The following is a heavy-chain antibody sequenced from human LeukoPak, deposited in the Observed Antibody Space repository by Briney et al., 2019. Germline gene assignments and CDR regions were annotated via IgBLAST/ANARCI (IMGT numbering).Heavy chain of an antibody. CDR1: GFTFSSYA. J-gene: IGHJ5*02. D-gene: IGHD2-8*02. CDR3: ARVLTGSWDWFDP. Sequence: GGSLRLSCAASGFTFSSYAMSWVRQAPGKGLVWVSRINSDGSRTNYADSVKGRFTISRDNAKNTLYLQMSSLRAEDTAVYYCARVLTGSWDWFDPWGQGTLVTVSS. CDR2: INSDGSRT. V-gene: IGHV3-74*01.